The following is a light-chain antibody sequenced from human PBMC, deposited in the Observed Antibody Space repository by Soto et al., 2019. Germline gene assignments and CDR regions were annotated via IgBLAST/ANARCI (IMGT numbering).Light chain of an antibody. CDR1: QSVGSTN. J-gene: IGKJ3*01. CDR2: DAS. V-gene: IGKV3D-20*01. Sequence: EIVLTQSPATLSLSPGERATLSCGASQSVGSTNLAWYQQKPGLAPRLLIYDASTRATGIPDRFSGSGSGTDFTLTISRLEPEDFAVYHCQQYERSPFTFGPGTKVDIK. CDR3: QQYERSPFT.